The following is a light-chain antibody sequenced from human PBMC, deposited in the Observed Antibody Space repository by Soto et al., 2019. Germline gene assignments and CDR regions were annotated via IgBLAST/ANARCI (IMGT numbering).Light chain of an antibody. CDR3: SSYAGRNNFYV. CDR1: SSNIGAGSD. V-gene: IGLV1-40*01. CDR2: EVT. Sequence: QSVLTQPPSVSGAPGQRVTISCTGSSSNIGAGSDVHWYQQLPGTAPKLMIYEVTKRPSGVPDRFSGSKSGNTASLTVSGLQAEDEADYYCSSYAGRNNFYVFGSGTKLTVL. J-gene: IGLJ1*01.